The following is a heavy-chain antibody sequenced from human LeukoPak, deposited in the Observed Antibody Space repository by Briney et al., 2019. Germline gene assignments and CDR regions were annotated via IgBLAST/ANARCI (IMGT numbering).Heavy chain of an antibody. J-gene: IGHJ4*02. Sequence: PGGSLRLSCAASGFTFSSYGMHWVRQAPGKGPEWLVFIRYDGSNKYYADSVKGRFTISRDNSKNTVYLQMNSLRAEDTAVYYCAKDGDSSVDYWGQGILVTVSS. CDR2: IRYDGSNK. V-gene: IGHV3-30*02. CDR3: AKDGDSSVDY. CDR1: GFTFSSYG. D-gene: IGHD5-18*01.